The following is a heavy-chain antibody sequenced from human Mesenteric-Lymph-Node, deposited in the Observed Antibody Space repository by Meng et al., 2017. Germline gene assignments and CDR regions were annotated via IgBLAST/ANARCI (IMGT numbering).Heavy chain of an antibody. J-gene: IGHJ3*02. V-gene: IGHV3-66*02. CDR2: IYSGGST. CDR3: ARAGRWLQSDAFDI. Sequence: GESLKISCAASGFTVGSNYMSWVRQAPGKGLEWVSVIYSGGSTYYADSVKGRFTISRDNSKNTLYLQMNSLRAEDTAVYYCARAGRWLQSDAFDIWGQGTMVTVSS. D-gene: IGHD5-24*01. CDR1: GFTVGSNY.